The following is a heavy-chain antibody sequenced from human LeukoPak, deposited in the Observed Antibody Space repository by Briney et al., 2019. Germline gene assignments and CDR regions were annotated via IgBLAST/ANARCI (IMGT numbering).Heavy chain of an antibody. Sequence: GGSLRLSCAASGFTFSSYSMNWVRQAPGKGLEWVSYISSSSSTIYYADSVKGRFTISRDNAKNSLYLQMNSLRAEDTAVYYCARVRYYDSSGYYPVDYWGQGTLVTVSP. J-gene: IGHJ4*02. CDR3: ARVRYYDSSGYYPVDY. V-gene: IGHV3-48*04. CDR1: GFTFSSYS. D-gene: IGHD3-22*01. CDR2: ISSSSSTI.